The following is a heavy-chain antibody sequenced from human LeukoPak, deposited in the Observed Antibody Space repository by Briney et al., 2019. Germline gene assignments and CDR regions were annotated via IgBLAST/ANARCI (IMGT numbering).Heavy chain of an antibody. CDR1: GYTLTSQY. Sequence: ASVKVSCKASGYTLTSQYMHWVRQAPGQGLEWMGIISPGGSTRNYAQKFQGRVTMTSDTSTSTVYMELSSLRPEDTAVYYCARAYAMDVWGQGTTVTVSS. V-gene: IGHV1-46*01. CDR2: ISPGGSTR. J-gene: IGHJ6*02. CDR3: ARAYAMDV.